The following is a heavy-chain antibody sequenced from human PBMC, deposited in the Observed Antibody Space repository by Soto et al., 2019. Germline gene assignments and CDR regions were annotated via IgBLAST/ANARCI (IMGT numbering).Heavy chain of an antibody. Sequence: PSETLSLTCTVSGGSISSYYWSWIRQPPGKGLEWIGYIYYSGSTNYNPSLKSRVTISVDTSKNQFSLKLSSVTAADTAVYYCARDEWFGDSPILDYWGQGTLVTVS. CDR1: GGSISSYY. CDR2: IYYSGST. J-gene: IGHJ4*02. V-gene: IGHV4-59*01. CDR3: ARDEWFGDSPILDY. D-gene: IGHD3-10*01.